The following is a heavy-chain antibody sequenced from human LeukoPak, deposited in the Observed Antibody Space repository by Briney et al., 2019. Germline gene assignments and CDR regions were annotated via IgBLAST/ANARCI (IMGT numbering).Heavy chain of an antibody. CDR2: ISYDGSNK. CDR3: AKDPARWEPRGFDY. Sequence: PGGSLRLSCAASGFTFSTYGMHWVRQAPGKGLEWVAVISYDGSNKYYADSVKGRFTISRDNSRNTLYLQMNSLRGEDTTMYYCAKDPARWEPRGFDYWGQGTLVTVSS. D-gene: IGHD1-26*01. CDR1: GFTFSTYG. J-gene: IGHJ4*02. V-gene: IGHV3-30*18.